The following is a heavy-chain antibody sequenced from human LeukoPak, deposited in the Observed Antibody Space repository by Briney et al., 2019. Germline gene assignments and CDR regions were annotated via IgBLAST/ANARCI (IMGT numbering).Heavy chain of an antibody. Sequence: ASVKVSCKASGYTFTSYYVHWVRQAPGQGLEWMGIINPSGGSTSYAQKFQGRVTMTRDTSTSTVYMELSSLRSEDTAVYYCARAATGYDFWSGSFDYWGQGTLVTVSS. J-gene: IGHJ4*02. CDR1: GYTFTSYY. CDR2: INPSGGST. CDR3: ARAATGYDFWSGSFDY. D-gene: IGHD3-3*01. V-gene: IGHV1-46*01.